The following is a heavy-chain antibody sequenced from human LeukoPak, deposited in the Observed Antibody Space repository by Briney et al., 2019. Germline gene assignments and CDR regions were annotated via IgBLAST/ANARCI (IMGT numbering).Heavy chain of an antibody. CDR3: AYSTRDSSGWYAFDY. CDR2: IIPIFGTA. D-gene: IGHD6-19*01. CDR1: GGTFSSYA. J-gene: IGHJ4*02. Sequence: SVKVSCKASGGTFSSYAISWVRQAPGQGLEWMGRIIPIFGTANYAQKFQGRVTITTDESTSTAYMELSSLGSEDTAVYYCAYSTRDSSGWYAFDYWGQGTLVTVSS. V-gene: IGHV1-69*05.